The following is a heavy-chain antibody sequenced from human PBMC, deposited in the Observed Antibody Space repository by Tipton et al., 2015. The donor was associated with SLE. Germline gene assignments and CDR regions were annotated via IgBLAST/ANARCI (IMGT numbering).Heavy chain of an antibody. CDR2: IYYSGST. V-gene: IGHV4-39*07. CDR1: GGSISSSSYY. CDR3: ARLGGAFDI. Sequence: TLSLTCTVSGGSISSSSYYWSWIRQPPGKGLEWIGSIYYSGSTYYNPSLKSRVTISVDTSKNQFSLKLSSVTAADTAVYYCARLGGAFDIWGQGTMVTVSS. D-gene: IGHD3-16*01. J-gene: IGHJ3*02.